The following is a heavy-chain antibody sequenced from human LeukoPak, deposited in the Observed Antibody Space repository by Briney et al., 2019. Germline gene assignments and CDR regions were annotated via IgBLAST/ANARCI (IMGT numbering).Heavy chain of an antibody. CDR1: GFTFDDYA. CDR2: ISWNSGSI. V-gene: IGHV3-9*01. Sequence: GRSLRLSCAASGFTFDDYAMHWVRQAPGTGLEWVSGISWNSGSIGYADSVKGRFTISRDNAKNSLYLQMNSLRAEDTAFYYCAKDSNYYDSSGYLGYWGQGTLVTVSS. J-gene: IGHJ4*02. D-gene: IGHD3-22*01. CDR3: AKDSNYYDSSGYLGY.